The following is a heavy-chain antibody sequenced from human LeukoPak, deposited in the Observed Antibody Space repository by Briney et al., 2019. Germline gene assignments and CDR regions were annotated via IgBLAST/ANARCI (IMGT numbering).Heavy chain of an antibody. CDR3: AKDLIVVPATTEDAFDI. D-gene: IGHD2-2*01. CDR2: IKSKTDGGTT. CDR1: GFTFSNAW. V-gene: IGHV3-15*01. J-gene: IGHJ3*02. Sequence: GGSLRLSCAASGFTFSNAWMSWVRQAPGKGLEWVGRIKSKTDGGTTDYAAPVKGRFTISRDDSKNTLYLQMNSLRAEDTAVYYCAKDLIVVPATTEDAFDIWGQGTMVTVSS.